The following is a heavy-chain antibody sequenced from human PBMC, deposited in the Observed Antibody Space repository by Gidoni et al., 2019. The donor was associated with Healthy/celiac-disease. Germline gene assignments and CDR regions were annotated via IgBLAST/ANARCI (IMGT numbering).Heavy chain of an antibody. V-gene: IGHV3-30*18. CDR2: ISYDGSNK. D-gene: IGHD6-19*01. Sequence: QVQLVESGGGVVQPGRSLRLSCAASGFTFSRYGMHWVRQAPGKGLEWVAVISYDGSNKYYADSVKGRFTISRANSKNTLYLQMNSLRAEDTAVYYCAKPLFNSSGWYDGAFDIWGQGTMVTVAS. CDR1: GFTFSRYG. J-gene: IGHJ3*02. CDR3: AKPLFNSSGWYDGAFDI.